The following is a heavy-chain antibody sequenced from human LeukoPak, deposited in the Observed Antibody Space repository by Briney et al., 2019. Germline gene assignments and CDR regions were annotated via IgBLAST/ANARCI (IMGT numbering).Heavy chain of an antibody. D-gene: IGHD6-6*01. Sequence: GKSLRLSCAASGFTFRSHGMHWVRQAPGKGLQWVGVIWYDGSNSYYADSVKGRFTISRDNSKNTLYLQMNSLRAEDTAVYYCARDMDSGSHYFDYWGQGALVTVSS. CDR1: GFTFRSHG. J-gene: IGHJ4*02. CDR3: ARDMDSGSHYFDY. V-gene: IGHV3-33*01. CDR2: IWYDGSNS.